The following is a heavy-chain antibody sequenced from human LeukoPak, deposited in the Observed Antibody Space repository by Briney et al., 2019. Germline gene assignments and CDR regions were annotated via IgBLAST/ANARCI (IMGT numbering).Heavy chain of an antibody. CDR2: IKHKRDGGTT. V-gene: IGHV3-15*01. CDR3: TTVTMVRDYDY. Sequence: GGSLRLSCAASGFAVSDHYMSWVRQAPGKGLEWVGRIKHKRDGGTTDYAAAVKGRFTISRDDSKNMLYLEMNSLKIEDTAVYYCTTVTMVRDYDYWGQGTPVTVSS. D-gene: IGHD3-10*01. CDR1: GFAVSDHY. J-gene: IGHJ4*02.